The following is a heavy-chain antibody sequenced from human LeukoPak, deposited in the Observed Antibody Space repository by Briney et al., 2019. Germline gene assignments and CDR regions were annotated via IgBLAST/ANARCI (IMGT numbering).Heavy chain of an antibody. Sequence: SGGSLRLSXAASGFTFSSYEMNWVRQAPGKGLEWVSYISSSGSTIYYADSVKGRFTISRDNAKNSLYLQMNSLRAEDTAVYYCARDGYYDSSGYYSKVWYFDYWGQGTLVTVSS. D-gene: IGHD3-22*01. J-gene: IGHJ4*02. V-gene: IGHV3-48*03. CDR3: ARDGYYDSSGYYSKVWYFDY. CDR1: GFTFSSYE. CDR2: ISSSGSTI.